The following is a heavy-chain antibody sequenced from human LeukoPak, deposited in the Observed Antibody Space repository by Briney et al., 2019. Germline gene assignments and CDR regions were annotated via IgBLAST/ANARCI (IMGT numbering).Heavy chain of an antibody. CDR3: AKSVGAYYYGMDV. CDR1: GFIFSSYA. CDR2: ISGSGSST. Sequence: GGSLRLSCAASGFIFSSYAMTWVRQALGKGLEWVSGISGSGSSTSYTESVKGRFTISRDISKNTLYLQMNSLRAEDTAVYYCAKSVGAYYYGMDVWGQGTTVTVSS. J-gene: IGHJ6*02. V-gene: IGHV3-23*01.